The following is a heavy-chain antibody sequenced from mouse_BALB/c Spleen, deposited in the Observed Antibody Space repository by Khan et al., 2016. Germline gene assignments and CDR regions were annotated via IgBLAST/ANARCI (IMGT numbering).Heavy chain of an antibody. CDR2: IYPGDGDT. V-gene: IGHV1-87*01. CDR1: GYTFTSYW. Sequence: QVQLQQSGAELARPGASVKLSCKASGYTFTSYWMQWVKQRPGQGLEWIGAIYPGDGDTRYTPKFKGKATLTADKSSSTAYMQLSSLASEDSAVYYAASYSGSSYDYFDYWGQGTTLTVSS. J-gene: IGHJ2*01. CDR3: ASYSGSSYDYFDY. D-gene: IGHD1-1*01.